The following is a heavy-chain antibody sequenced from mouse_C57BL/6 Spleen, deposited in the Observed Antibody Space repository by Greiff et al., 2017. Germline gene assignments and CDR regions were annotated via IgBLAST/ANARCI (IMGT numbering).Heavy chain of an antibody. D-gene: IGHD1-1*01. Sequence: VQLQQSGAELVKPGASVKISCKASGYAFSSYWMNWVKQRPGKGLEWIGQIYPGDGDTNYNGKFKGKATLTADKSSSTADMQLSSLTSEDSAVYFCANYYGSSYSWFAYWGQGTLVTVSA. J-gene: IGHJ3*01. CDR3: ANYYGSSYSWFAY. CDR2: IYPGDGDT. V-gene: IGHV1-80*01. CDR1: GYAFSSYW.